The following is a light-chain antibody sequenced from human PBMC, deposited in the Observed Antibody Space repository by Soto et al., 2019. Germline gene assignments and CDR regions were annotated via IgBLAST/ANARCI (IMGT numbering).Light chain of an antibody. V-gene: IGKV4-1*01. CDR3: QQYYSTPRT. Sequence: DIVMTQSPDSLAVSLGERATIDCKSSESFLYSSNNQNYLAWYQRKPGQPPKLLIYWASTRESGVPDRFSGSGSGTDFTLTISSLQAEDVAVYYCQQYYSTPRTFGQGTKVDIK. J-gene: IGKJ1*01. CDR1: ESFLYSSNNQNY. CDR2: WAS.